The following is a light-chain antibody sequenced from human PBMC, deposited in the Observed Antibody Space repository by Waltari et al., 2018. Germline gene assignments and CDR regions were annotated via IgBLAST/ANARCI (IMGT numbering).Light chain of an antibody. CDR2: WAS. CDR3: QQYYTTPSWT. CDR1: QNVLYSPNNKNY. Sequence: DIVMTQSPDSLAVSLGERATINCKSSQNVLYSPNNKNYIAWYQQKVGQPPKLLIYWASTRASGIPARFTGSGLGTDFTHTINSLQAEDVAVYYCQQYYTTPSWTFGQGTKVELK. V-gene: IGKV4-1*01. J-gene: IGKJ1*01.